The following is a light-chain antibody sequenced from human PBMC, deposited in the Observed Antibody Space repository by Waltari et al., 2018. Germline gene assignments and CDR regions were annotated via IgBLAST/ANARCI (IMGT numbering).Light chain of an antibody. V-gene: IGKV3-15*01. Sequence: EIVLSQSPGTLSLSPGERATLSSRASQSVSSSYLAWYQQKPGQTPRLLMYGKSTRASGFPAGFSGSGSGTEFTLTISSLQSEDFATYYCQQYDIWPYTFGQGTKLEIK. J-gene: IGKJ2*01. CDR3: QQYDIWPYT. CDR1: QSVSSSY. CDR2: GKS.